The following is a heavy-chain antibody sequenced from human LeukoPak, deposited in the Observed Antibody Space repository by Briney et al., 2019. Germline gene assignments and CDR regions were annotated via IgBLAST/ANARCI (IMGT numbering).Heavy chain of an antibody. J-gene: IGHJ5*02. CDR2: IHYSGGT. V-gene: IGHV4-39*01. CDR1: GGSINSSGSY. CDR3: ARILGYCSGTSCLNWFDP. D-gene: IGHD2-15*01. Sequence: PSETLSLTCTVSGGSINSSGSYWGWIRQPPGKRLEWIGTIHYSGGTYYNTSLKSLVTIYVGLSKCQFILKLSSVTAADTAIYYCARILGYCSGTSCLNWFDPWGQGTLVTVSS.